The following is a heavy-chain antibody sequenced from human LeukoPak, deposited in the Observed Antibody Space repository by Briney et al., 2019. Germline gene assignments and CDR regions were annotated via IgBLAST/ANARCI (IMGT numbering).Heavy chain of an antibody. CDR1: AVSFSGYY. Sequence: PSETLSLTCAVNAVSFSGYYWGGIRQPPGKGLEWIGEINHSGSTNYNPSLKSRVTISVDTSKNQFSLKLSSVTAADTAVYYWSRGQEQYHDAFDIWGQGTMVTVSS. D-gene: IGHD2-2*01. CDR3: SRGQEQYHDAFDI. CDR2: INHSGST. J-gene: IGHJ3*02. V-gene: IGHV4-34*01.